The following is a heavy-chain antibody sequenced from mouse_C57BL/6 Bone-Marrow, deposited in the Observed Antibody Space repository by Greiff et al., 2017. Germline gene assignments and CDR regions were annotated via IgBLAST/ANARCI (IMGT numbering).Heavy chain of an antibody. D-gene: IGHD2-5*01. CDR1: GYTFPSYW. Sequence: VQLQQPGAELVMPGASVKLSCKASGYTFPSYWMHWVKQRPGQGLEWIGEIDPSDSYTNYNEKFKGKATLTADKSSSTAYMQFSSLTSEDSAIYYCAVYSNWYFDVWGTGTTVTVSS. V-gene: IGHV1-69*01. J-gene: IGHJ1*03. CDR2: IDPSDSYT. CDR3: AVYSNWYFDV.